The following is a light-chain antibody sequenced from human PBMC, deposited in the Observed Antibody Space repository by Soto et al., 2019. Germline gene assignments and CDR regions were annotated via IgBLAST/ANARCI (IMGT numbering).Light chain of an antibody. Sequence: EIVMTQSPATLSVSPGERATLSCRAGQNIHTNLAWYQQKPGQAPRLLFYGASTGATGLPARFSGSGSGTEFTLTISSLQSEDFAVYYCEQYNNWPHAFGGGTKVDIK. CDR2: GAS. V-gene: IGKV3-15*01. J-gene: IGKJ4*01. CDR3: EQYNNWPHA. CDR1: QNIHTN.